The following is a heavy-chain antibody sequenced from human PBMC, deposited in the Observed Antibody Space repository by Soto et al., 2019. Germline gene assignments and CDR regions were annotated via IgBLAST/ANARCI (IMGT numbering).Heavy chain of an antibody. CDR1: GYTFTNYG. CDR2: ISHSNGHT. J-gene: IGHJ4*02. V-gene: IGHV1-18*01. Sequence: QVQLAQSGGEVKKLGASLKVSCKASGYTFTNYGISWVRQAPGQGLEWMGWISHSNGHTNSAQKFQDRMSMTTDTPTATAYMELRSLRTDDTAVYYCARDHPFIVATMSIDFWGQGTLVSVSS. CDR3: ARDHPFIVATMSIDF. D-gene: IGHD5-12*01.